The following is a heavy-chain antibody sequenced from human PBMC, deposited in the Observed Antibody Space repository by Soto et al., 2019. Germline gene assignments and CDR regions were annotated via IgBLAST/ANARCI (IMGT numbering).Heavy chain of an antibody. CDR1: GGSFSGYY. J-gene: IGHJ4*02. D-gene: IGHD4-17*01. CDR2: INHSGST. Sequence: QVQLQQWGAGLLKPSETLSLTCAVYGGSFSGYYWSWIRQPPGKGLEWIGEINHSGSTNYNPSLKSRVTISVDTSKNQFSLKLSSVTAADTAVYYCARGRDQRDAYGDYGRFDYWGQGTLVTVSS. V-gene: IGHV4-34*01. CDR3: ARGRDQRDAYGDYGRFDY.